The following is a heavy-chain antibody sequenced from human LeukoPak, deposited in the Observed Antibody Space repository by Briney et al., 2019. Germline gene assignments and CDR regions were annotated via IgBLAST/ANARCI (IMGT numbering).Heavy chain of an antibody. D-gene: IGHD3-22*01. V-gene: IGHV3-11*01. J-gene: IGHJ6*03. CDR2: ISSSGSTI. CDR3: ARSCYDSSGYLYYYYYMDV. Sequence: MSGGSLRLSCAASGFTFSDYYMSWIRQAPGKGLEWVSYISSSGSTIYYADSVKGRFTISRDNAKNSLYLQMNSLRAEDTAVYYCARSCYDSSGYLYYYYYMDVWGKGTTVTVSS. CDR1: GFTFSDYY.